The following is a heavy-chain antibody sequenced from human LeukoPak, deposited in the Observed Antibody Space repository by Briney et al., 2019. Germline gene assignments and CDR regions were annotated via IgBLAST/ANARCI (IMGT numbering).Heavy chain of an antibody. Sequence: PSETLSLTCTVSGGSISSSSYYWVWIRQPPGKGLEWIGSIYYSGSTYYNPSLKSRVTISVDTSKNQFSLKLSSVTAADTAVYYCASLMTTVTTFDYWGQGTLVTVSS. J-gene: IGHJ4*02. CDR1: GGSISSSSYY. CDR3: ASLMTTVTTFDY. D-gene: IGHD4-17*01. CDR2: IYYSGST. V-gene: IGHV4-39*01.